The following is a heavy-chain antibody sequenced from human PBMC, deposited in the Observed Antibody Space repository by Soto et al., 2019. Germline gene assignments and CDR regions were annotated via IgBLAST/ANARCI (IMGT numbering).Heavy chain of an antibody. CDR3: ARDPVPPVRGVIGYYGMDV. CDR1: GGTFSSYA. V-gene: IGHV1-69*01. Sequence: QVQLVQSGAEVKKPGSSVKVSCKASGGTFSSYAISWVRQAPGQGLEWMGGIIPIFGTTNYAQKFQGRVTITADESTSTAYMELSSLRSDDTAVYYCARDPVPPVRGVIGYYGMDVWGQGTTVTVSS. D-gene: IGHD3-10*01. CDR2: IIPIFGTT. J-gene: IGHJ6*02.